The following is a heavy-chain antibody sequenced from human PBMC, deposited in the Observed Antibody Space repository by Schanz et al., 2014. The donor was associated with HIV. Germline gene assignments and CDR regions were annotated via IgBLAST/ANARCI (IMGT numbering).Heavy chain of an antibody. J-gene: IGHJ4*02. V-gene: IGHV3-9*01. Sequence: LVESGGGLVQPGRSLRLSCAASGFTFDDYAMHWDRQAPGKGLEWVSGISWSETKIGYADSVKGRFTISRDNAKNTLYLQMNSLRAEDTSVYYCARGFQGFDYWGQGTLVTVSS. CDR3: ARGFQGFDY. CDR1: GFTFDDYA. D-gene: IGHD3-10*01. CDR2: ISWSETKI.